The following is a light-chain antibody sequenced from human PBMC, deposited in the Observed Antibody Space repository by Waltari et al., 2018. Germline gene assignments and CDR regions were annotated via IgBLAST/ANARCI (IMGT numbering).Light chain of an antibody. Sequence: SHELTQPPSVSVSPGQTARITCSGDALPTKYIYWYQQKSGQAPGMRIYEDNKRPSGIPERFSGSSSGTLATLTVSGAVVEDEGDYYCYSTDSSSFPLFGGGTRLTVL. CDR1: ALPTKY. CDR2: EDN. CDR3: YSTDSSSFPL. J-gene: IGLJ3*02. V-gene: IGLV3-10*01.